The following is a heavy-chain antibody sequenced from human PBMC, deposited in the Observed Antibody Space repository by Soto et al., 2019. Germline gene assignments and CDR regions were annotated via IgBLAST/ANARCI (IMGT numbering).Heavy chain of an antibody. J-gene: IGHJ4*02. D-gene: IGHD6-13*01. CDR3: ASDGIAAAGTGKTFNY. CDR2: IYYSGST. V-gene: IGHV4-30-4*01. Sequence: SETLSLTCTVSGGSISSGDYYWSWIRQPPGKGLEWIGYIYYSGSTYYNPSLKSRVTISVDTSKNQFSLKLSSVTAADTAVYYCASDGIAAAGTGKTFNYWGQGTLVTVSS. CDR1: GGSISSGDYY.